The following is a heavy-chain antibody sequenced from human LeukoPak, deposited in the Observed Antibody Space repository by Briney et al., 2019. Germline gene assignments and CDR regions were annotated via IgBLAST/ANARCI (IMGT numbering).Heavy chain of an antibody. CDR2: IYYGGST. V-gene: IGHV4-59*01. CDR3: ARNYDFWSGYHFDY. CDR1: GGSISSYY. Sequence: SETLSLTCTVSGGSISSYYWSWIRQPPGKGLEWIGYIYYGGSTNYNPSLKSRVTISVDTSKNQFSLKLSSVTAADTAVYYCARNYDFWSGYHFDYWGQGTLVTVSS. J-gene: IGHJ4*02. D-gene: IGHD3-3*01.